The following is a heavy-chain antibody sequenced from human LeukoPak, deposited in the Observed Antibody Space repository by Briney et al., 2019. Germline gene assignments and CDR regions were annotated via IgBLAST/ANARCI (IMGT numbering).Heavy chain of an antibody. CDR3: ARVVLSWYSGSNNWFDP. CDR2: INPNGGST. Sequence: VASVKVSCKASGYTFTSYYIHWVRQAPGQGFEWMGIINPNGGSTSYAQKFQGRVTMTRDTSTSTVYLELSNLRSEDTAAYYCARVVLSWYSGSNNWFDPWGQGTLVTVSS. D-gene: IGHD1-26*01. J-gene: IGHJ5*02. V-gene: IGHV1-46*01. CDR1: GYTFTSYY.